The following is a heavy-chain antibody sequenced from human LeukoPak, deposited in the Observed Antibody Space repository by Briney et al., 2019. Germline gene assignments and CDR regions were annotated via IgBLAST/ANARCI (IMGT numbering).Heavy chain of an antibody. CDR1: GFTFSSYS. CDR3: ARDPGEGYCSGGRCYYYYMDV. CDR2: ISSSSSYI. V-gene: IGHV3-21*01. J-gene: IGHJ6*03. Sequence: PGWSLRLSCAASGFTFSSYSMNWVRQAPGKGLEWVSSISSSSSYIYYADSVKGRFTISRDNAKNSLYLQMNSLRAEDTAVYYCARDPGEGYCSGGRCYYYYMDVWGKGTTVTVSS. D-gene: IGHD2-15*01.